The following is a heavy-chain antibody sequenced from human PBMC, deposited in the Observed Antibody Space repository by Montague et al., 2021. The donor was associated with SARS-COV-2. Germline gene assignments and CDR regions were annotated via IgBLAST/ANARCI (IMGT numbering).Heavy chain of an antibody. CDR1: GGSISATDCY. CDR2: ITYIGTT. CDR3: ARRYGDGTCYHYMDS. Sequence: SETLSLTCTVSGGSISATDCYWARIRQPPGKGLEWVGSITYIGTTAYNPSLRSRVTLSVDSSKNQFSLRLNSVTAGDTAVYYCARRYGDGTCYHYMDSWGQGTLVPVSS. J-gene: IGHJ4*02. V-gene: IGHV4-39*01. D-gene: IGHD4-17*01.